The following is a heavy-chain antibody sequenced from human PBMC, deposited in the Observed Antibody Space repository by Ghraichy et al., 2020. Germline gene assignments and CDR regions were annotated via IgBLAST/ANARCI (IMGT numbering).Heavy chain of an antibody. V-gene: IGHV4-59*01. CDR1: GGSISSYY. J-gene: IGHJ6*02. D-gene: IGHD3-3*01. CDR3: ARGDFWSDTRGYYYYGMDV. Sequence: SETLSLTCTVSGGSISSYYWSWIRQPPGKGLEWIGYIYYSGSTNYNPSLKSRVTISVDTSKNQFSLKLSSVTAADTAVYYCARGDFWSDTRGYYYYGMDVWGQGTTVTVSS. CDR2: IYYSGST.